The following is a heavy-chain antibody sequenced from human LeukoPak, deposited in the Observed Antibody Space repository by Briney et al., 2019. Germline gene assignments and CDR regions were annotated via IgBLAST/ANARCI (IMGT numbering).Heavy chain of an antibody. CDR1: GFTFSDYY. CDR3: ARSIAAAGYLHYYYYYMDV. D-gene: IGHD6-13*01. J-gene: IGHJ6*03. Sequence: IPGGSLRLSCAASGFTFSDYYMSWIRQAPGKGLEWVSYISSSGSTIYYADSVKGRFTISRDNAKNSLYLQMNSLRAEDTAVYHCARSIAAAGYLHYYYYYMDVWGKGTTVTVSS. CDR2: ISSSGSTI. V-gene: IGHV3-11*01.